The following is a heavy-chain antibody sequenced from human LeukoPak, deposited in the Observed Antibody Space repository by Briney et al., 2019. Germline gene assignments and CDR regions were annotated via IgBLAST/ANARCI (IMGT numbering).Heavy chain of an antibody. J-gene: IGHJ3*02. D-gene: IGHD1-26*01. CDR1: GGSISSYY. Sequence: SETLSLTCTVSGGSISSYYWSWIRQPPGKGLEWIGYIYYSGSTNYNPSLKSRVTISVDTSKNQFSLKLSSVTAADPAVYYCARVWGGSYGYHAFDIWGQGTMVTVSS. CDR3: ARVWGGSYGYHAFDI. CDR2: IYYSGST. V-gene: IGHV4-59*01.